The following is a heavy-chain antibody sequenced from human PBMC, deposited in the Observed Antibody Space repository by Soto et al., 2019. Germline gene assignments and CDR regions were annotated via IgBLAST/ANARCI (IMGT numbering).Heavy chain of an antibody. D-gene: IGHD6-13*01. CDR3: ARYSSSWLGRYYYYYGMDV. CDR1: GGSFSCYY. CDR2: INHSGST. V-gene: IGHV4-34*01. Sequence: PSETLSLTCAVYGGSFSCYYWSWIRQPPGKGLEWIGEINHSGSTNYNPSLKSRVTISVDTSKNQFSLKLSSVTAADTAVYYCARYSSSWLGRYYYYYGMDVWGQGTTVTVSS. J-gene: IGHJ6*02.